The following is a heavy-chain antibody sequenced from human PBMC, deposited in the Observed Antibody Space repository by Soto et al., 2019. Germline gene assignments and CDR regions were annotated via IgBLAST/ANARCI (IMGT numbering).Heavy chain of an antibody. Sequence: GGSLRLSCVASGFSFSNYGMSWVRLAPGKGLEWVSGLTGSGGTSYYADSVKGRFTISRDNSKNTLYLQMNSLGVEDTAVYYCAPGGQNPQTYQFDSWGQGTLVTVSS. J-gene: IGHJ4*02. D-gene: IGHD2-2*01. CDR3: APGGQNPQTYQFDS. V-gene: IGHV3-23*01. CDR1: GFSFSNYG. CDR2: LTGSGGTS.